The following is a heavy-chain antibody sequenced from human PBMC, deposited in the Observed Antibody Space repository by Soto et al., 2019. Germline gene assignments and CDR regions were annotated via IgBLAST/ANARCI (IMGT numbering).Heavy chain of an antibody. J-gene: IGHJ6*02. Sequence: SHTLSLTCAISGDSVSSNSAAWDWIRQSPSRGLEWLGRTYYRSKWYNDYAVSVKSRITINPDTSKNQFSLQLNSATPEDTAVYYCARRGGYCSGGSCYPSDSHYGMAFWGQGTTVTVS. V-gene: IGHV6-1*01. CDR1: GDSVSSNSAA. CDR2: TYYRSKWYN. CDR3: ARRGGYCSGGSCYPSDSHYGMAF. D-gene: IGHD2-15*01.